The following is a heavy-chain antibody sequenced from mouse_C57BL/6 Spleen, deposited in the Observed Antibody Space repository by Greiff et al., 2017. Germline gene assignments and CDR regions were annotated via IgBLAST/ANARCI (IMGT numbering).Heavy chain of an antibody. D-gene: IGHD1-1*01. V-gene: IGHV5-15*01. CDR1: GFTFSDYG. CDR2: ISNLAYSI. Sequence: EVKLMESGGGLVQPGGSLKLSCAASGFTFSDYGMAWVRQAPRKGPEWVAFISNLAYSIYYADTVTGRFTISRENAKNTLYLEMSSLRSEDTAMYYCARQGDYYGSSGYFDVWGTGTTVTVSS. J-gene: IGHJ1*03. CDR3: ARQGDYYGSSGYFDV.